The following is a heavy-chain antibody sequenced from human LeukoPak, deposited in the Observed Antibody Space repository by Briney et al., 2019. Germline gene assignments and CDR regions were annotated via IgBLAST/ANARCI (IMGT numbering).Heavy chain of an antibody. Sequence: PGGSLRLSCAASGFTVSSNYMSWVRQAPGKGLEGVSTISGSGGSTYYADSVKGRFTISRDNSKNTLYLQINSLRAEDTAVYYCAKGATGGFGMDVWGQGTTVTVSS. CDR3: AKGATGGFGMDV. V-gene: IGHV3-23*01. J-gene: IGHJ6*02. D-gene: IGHD3-16*01. CDR2: ISGSGGST. CDR1: GFTVSSNY.